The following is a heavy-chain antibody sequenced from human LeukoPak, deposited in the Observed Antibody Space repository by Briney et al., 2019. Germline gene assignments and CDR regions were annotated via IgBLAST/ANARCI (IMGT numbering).Heavy chain of an antibody. J-gene: IGHJ4*02. CDR2: FSSSSGYI. Sequence: GGSLRLSCAASGFTFSSYSMNWVRQAPGKGLEWVSSFSSSSGYIYYADSVKGRFTISRDNAKNSLYLQMNSLRAEDTAVYYCASLDVSSSSSKFDYWGQGTLVTVSS. D-gene: IGHD6-13*01. CDR3: ASLDVSSSSSKFDY. CDR1: GFTFSSYS. V-gene: IGHV3-21*01.